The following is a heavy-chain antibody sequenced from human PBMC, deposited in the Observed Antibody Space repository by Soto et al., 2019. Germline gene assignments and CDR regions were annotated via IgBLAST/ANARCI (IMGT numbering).Heavy chain of an antibody. CDR1: GFTFSGYG. J-gene: IGHJ4*02. V-gene: IGHV3-23*01. CDR3: AKEQGRVAAALDY. Sequence: EVQLLESGGDLVRRGGSLRLSCAASGFTFSGYGMSWVRQAPGKGLEWVSSITSSGSNTYYVDSVKGRFTISRDNSKNTLYLQMNSLTVEDTAVYYCAKEQGRVAAALDYWGQGTLVTVSS. D-gene: IGHD6-13*01. CDR2: ITSSGSNT.